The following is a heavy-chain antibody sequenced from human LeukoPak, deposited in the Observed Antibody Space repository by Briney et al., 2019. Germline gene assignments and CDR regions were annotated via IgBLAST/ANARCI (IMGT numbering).Heavy chain of an antibody. Sequence: TGGSLRLSCAASGFTFSSYAMHWVRQAPGKGLEWVAVISYDGSNKYYADSVKGRFTISRDNSKNTLYLQMNSLRAEDTAVYYCARQVVIIPSSRGGPWFDPWGQGTLVAVSS. D-gene: IGHD2/OR15-2a*01. CDR1: GFTFSSYA. V-gene: IGHV3-30-3*01. J-gene: IGHJ5*01. CDR3: ARQVVIIPSSRGGPWFDP. CDR2: ISYDGSNK.